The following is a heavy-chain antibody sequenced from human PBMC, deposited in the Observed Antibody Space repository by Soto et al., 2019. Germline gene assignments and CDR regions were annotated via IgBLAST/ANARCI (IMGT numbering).Heavy chain of an antibody. D-gene: IGHD6-13*01. CDR1: GFTFSSYW. J-gene: IGHJ6*03. CDR3: ARDPIAAAGTHYYYYYMDV. V-gene: IGHV3-74*01. Sequence: GGSLRLSCAASGFTFSSYWMHWVRQAPGKGLVWVSRINSDGSSTSYADSVKGRFTISRDNAKNTLYLQMNSLRAEDTAVYYCARDPIAAAGTHYYYYYMDVWGKGTTVTVSS. CDR2: INSDGSST.